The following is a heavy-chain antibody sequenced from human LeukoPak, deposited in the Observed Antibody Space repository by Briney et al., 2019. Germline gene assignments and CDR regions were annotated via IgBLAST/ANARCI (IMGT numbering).Heavy chain of an antibody. V-gene: IGHV3-53*01. CDR2: LYSGGTT. CDR1: GFDVSSIY. D-gene: IGHD6-13*01. Sequence: GGSLRLSCVASGFDVSSIYMSCVRQAPGRGLEWVSVLYSGGTTFYADSVKGRFTISRDNSKNTLYLHMSSLRVEDTAVYYCARAGLSRAAAGLFDYWGQGTLVTVSS. J-gene: IGHJ4*02. CDR3: ARAGLSRAAAGLFDY.